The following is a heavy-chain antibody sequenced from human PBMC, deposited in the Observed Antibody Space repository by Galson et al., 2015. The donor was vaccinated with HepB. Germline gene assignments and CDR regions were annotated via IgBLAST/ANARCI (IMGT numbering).Heavy chain of an antibody. CDR3: ARDAYRSGLNWFDP. D-gene: IGHD6-19*01. J-gene: IGHJ5*02. V-gene: IGHV3-33*01. CDR1: GFTFSGYG. Sequence: SLRLSCAASGFTFSGYGMHWVRQAPGKGLEWVAVISYDGSYKYYTDSLKGRFTVSRDNSKNTLYLQMNSLRAEDTAVYYCARDAYRSGLNWFDPWGQGTLVTVSS. CDR2: ISYDGSYK.